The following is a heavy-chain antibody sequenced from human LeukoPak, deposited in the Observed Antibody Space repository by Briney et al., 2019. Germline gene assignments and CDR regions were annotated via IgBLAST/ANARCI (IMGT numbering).Heavy chain of an antibody. Sequence: GGSLRLSCSASGFTFSNYGMHWVRQAPGKGLEWVAVISYDGSNKYYADSVKGRFTISRDNSKNTLYLQMNSLRAEDTAVYYCAKDGVAAAEAPYYFDYWGQGTLVTVSS. V-gene: IGHV3-30*18. D-gene: IGHD6-13*01. CDR3: AKDGVAAAEAPYYFDY. J-gene: IGHJ4*02. CDR2: ISYDGSNK. CDR1: GFTFSNYG.